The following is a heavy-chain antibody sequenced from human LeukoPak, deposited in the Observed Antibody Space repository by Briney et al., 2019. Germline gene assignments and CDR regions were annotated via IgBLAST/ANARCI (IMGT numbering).Heavy chain of an antibody. V-gene: IGHV3-30*03. Sequence: GGSLGLSCAASGFTFSSYGMHWVRQAPGKGLEWVAVISYDGSNKYYADSVKGRFTISRDNSKNTLYLQMNSLRPEDTALYYCARETAYGEVIDYWGQGTLVIVPS. CDR3: ARETAYGEVIDY. CDR2: ISYDGSNK. J-gene: IGHJ4*02. D-gene: IGHD4-17*01. CDR1: GFTFSSYG.